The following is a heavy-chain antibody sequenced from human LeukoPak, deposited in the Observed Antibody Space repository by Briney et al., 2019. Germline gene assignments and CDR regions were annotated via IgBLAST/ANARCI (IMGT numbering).Heavy chain of an antibody. CDR2: IYYSGST. Sequence: SETLSLPCTVSGGSISSSSYYWGWIRQPPGKGLEWIGRIYYSGSTYYNPSLKSRVTISVDTSKNQFSLKLSSLTAADTAVYYCLSYYDILTGYFQWGQGTLVTVSS. CDR1: GGSISSSSYY. V-gene: IGHV4-39*01. D-gene: IGHD3-9*01. J-gene: IGHJ4*02. CDR3: LSYYDILTGYFQ.